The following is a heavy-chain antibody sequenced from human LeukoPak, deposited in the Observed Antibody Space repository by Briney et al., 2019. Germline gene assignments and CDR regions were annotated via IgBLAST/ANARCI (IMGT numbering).Heavy chain of an antibody. V-gene: IGHV3-9*01. D-gene: IGHD3-22*01. CDR3: AKGLYDSTGPFDY. Sequence: GGSLRLSCAASGFTFDDYAMHWVRQIPGKGLEWVSSISWDSHSIAYADSVRGRFTMSRDNAKNPLYLQMNSLRPEDTALYYCAKGLYDSTGPFDYWGQGTLVTVSS. CDR2: ISWDSHSI. J-gene: IGHJ4*02. CDR1: GFTFDDYA.